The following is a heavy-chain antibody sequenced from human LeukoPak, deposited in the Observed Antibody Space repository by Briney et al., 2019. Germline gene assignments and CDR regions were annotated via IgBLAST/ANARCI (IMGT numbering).Heavy chain of an antibody. J-gene: IGHJ3*02. CDR3: AREVGPWELRSADAFDI. Sequence: SETLSLTCTVSGGSISSYYWSWIRQPPGKGLAWIGYIYYSGSTNYNPSLKSRVTISVDTSKNQFSLKLSSVTAADTAVYYCAREVGPWELRSADAFDIWGQGTMVTVSS. D-gene: IGHD1-26*01. CDR1: GGSISSYY. V-gene: IGHV4-59*01. CDR2: IYYSGST.